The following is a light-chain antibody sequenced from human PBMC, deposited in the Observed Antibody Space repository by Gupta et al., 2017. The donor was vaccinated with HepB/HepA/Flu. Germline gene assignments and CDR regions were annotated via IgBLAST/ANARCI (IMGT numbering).Light chain of an antibody. CDR3: AAWDDSLNGSWV. Sequence: QSVLTQPPSASGTPGQRVTISCSGSSSNIGSNTVNWYQQLPGTAPKLLIDSYNQRPSGVPDRFSFSKSGTSASLAISGLQSEDEAEYDCAAWDDSLNGSWVFGGGTKLTVL. J-gene: IGLJ3*02. CDR1: SSNIGSNT. CDR2: SYN. V-gene: IGLV1-44*01.